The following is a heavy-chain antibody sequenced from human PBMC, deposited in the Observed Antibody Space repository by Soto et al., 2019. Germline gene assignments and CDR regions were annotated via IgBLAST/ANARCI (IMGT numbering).Heavy chain of an antibody. J-gene: IGHJ5*02. Sequence: ASVTVSREASGYTLPSSYMHWVRPAPGQGLEWMGIINPCGGSTSYAQKFQGRVTMPMHTPTTADSMELSSLSSEDTAVRYCARETRILNRFDPWGQGTPVTVSS. CDR3: ARETRILNRFDP. V-gene: IGHV1-46*01. CDR2: INPCGGST. CDR1: GYTLPSSY. D-gene: IGHD2-21*01.